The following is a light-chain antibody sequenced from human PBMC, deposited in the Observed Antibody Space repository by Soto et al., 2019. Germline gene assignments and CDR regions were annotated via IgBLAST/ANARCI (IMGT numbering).Light chain of an antibody. CDR1: TGAVTNGHY. CDR2: DTT. V-gene: IGLV7-46*01. J-gene: IGLJ1*01. Sequence: QAVVTQEPSLTVSPGGTVTLTCGSSTGAVTNGHYPYWFQQKPGQAPRTLIYDTTNRHSWTPARFSGFLLGGKAALPLSGAQPEDEAEYYCLLSYNGPYVFGTGTKVTVL. CDR3: LLSYNGPYV.